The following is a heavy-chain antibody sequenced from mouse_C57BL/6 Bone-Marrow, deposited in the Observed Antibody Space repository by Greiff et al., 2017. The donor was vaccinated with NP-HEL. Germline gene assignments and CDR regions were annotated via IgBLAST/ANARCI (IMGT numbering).Heavy chain of an antibody. J-gene: IGHJ3*01. CDR3: ARSRGVRRGAWFAY. D-gene: IGHD2-14*01. CDR2: IYPRSGNT. Sequence: VKLMESGAELARPGASVKLSCKASGYTFTSYGISWVKQRPGQGLEWIGEIYPRSGNTYYNEKFKGKATLTADKSSSTAYIELRSLTSEDSAVYFCARSRGVRRGAWFAYWGQGTLVTVSA. V-gene: IGHV1-81*01. CDR1: GYTFTSYG.